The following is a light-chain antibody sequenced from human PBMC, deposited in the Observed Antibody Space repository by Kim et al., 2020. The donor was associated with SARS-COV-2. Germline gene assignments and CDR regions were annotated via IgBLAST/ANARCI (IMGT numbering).Light chain of an antibody. CDR3: QQYNTYSQM. CDR1: QSISTW. J-gene: IGKJ1*01. Sequence: DVQITQSPSTLSASVGDRVTITCRASQSISTWLAWYQQKPGRAPNLLIYDASKLESGVPPRFSGSGSGTEFTLTISSLQPDDFATYYCQQYNTYSQMFGQGTKVDIK. CDR2: DAS. V-gene: IGKV1-5*01.